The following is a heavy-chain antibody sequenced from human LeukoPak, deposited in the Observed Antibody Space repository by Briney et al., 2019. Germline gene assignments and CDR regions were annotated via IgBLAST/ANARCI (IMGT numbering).Heavy chain of an antibody. J-gene: IGHJ4*02. V-gene: IGHV3-9*01. CDR2: ISWNSGSI. Sequence: GRSLRLSCAASGFTFDDYAMHWVRQAPGKGLEWVSGISWNSGSIGYADSVKGRFTISRDNAKNSLYLQMNSLRAEDTALYYCAKGGICGVAPRGWGQGTLVTVSS. CDR1: GFTFDDYA. CDR3: AKGGICGVAPRG. D-gene: IGHD3-3*01.